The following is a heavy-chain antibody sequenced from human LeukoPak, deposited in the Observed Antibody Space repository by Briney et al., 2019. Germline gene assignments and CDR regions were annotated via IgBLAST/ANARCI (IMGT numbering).Heavy chain of an antibody. J-gene: IGHJ4*02. CDR2: FDPEDGET. Sequence: ASVKVSCKVSGYTLTELSMHWVRQAPGKGLEWMGGFDPEDGETIYAQKFQGRVTMTEDTSTDTAYMELSSLRSEDTAVYYCATGGEYYDSSGYDYWGQGTLVTVSS. CDR3: ATGGEYYDSSGYDY. CDR1: GYTLTELS. D-gene: IGHD3-22*01. V-gene: IGHV1-24*01.